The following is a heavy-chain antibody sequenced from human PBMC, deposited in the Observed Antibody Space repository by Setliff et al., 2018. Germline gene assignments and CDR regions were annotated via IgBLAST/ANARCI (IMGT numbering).Heavy chain of an antibody. CDR3: AKGGQQVAPDGRWFDP. CDR2: ISGSGGST. J-gene: IGHJ5*02. CDR1: GFTFSSYA. Sequence: GSLRLSCAASGFTFSSYAMSWVRQAPGKGLEWVSAISGSGGSTYYADSVKGRFTISRDNSKNTLYLQMSSLRDDDTAVYYCAKGGQQVAPDGRWFDPWGQGSLVTVSS. V-gene: IGHV3-23*01. D-gene: IGHD6-13*01.